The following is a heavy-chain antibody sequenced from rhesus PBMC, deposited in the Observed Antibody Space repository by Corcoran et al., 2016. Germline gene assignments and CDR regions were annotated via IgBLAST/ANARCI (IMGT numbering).Heavy chain of an antibody. Sequence: QVQLQESGPGLVLPSEILSLSFAVYGDLVSSNNWWSRVRQPPGKGLEWSGYISGTTSNTYHNPSLESRVTISADTSKNQFSLKLNSVTAADTAVFYCARRGYYNSGYYFDHWGQGVLVTVPS. CDR3: ARRGYYNSGYYFDH. D-gene: IGHD3-28*01. J-gene: IGHJ4*01. CDR1: GDLVSSNNW. V-gene: IGHV4-65*01. CDR2: ISGTTSNT.